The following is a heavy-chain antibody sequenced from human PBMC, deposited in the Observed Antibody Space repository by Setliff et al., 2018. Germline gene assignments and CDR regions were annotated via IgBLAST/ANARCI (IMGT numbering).Heavy chain of an antibody. J-gene: IGHJ4*02. CDR3: ARINFYVSSGYYYAPEL. CDR2: VSTYNENT. D-gene: IGHD3-22*01. Sequence: ASVKVSCKASGYTFKSYGINWMRQAPGQGLEWMGWVSTYNENTNSAQKFQGRITLTTDTSTTTAYMELRSLRADDTAVYYCARINFYVSSGYYYAPELWGQGTTVTVSS. CDR1: GYTFKSYG. V-gene: IGHV1-18*04.